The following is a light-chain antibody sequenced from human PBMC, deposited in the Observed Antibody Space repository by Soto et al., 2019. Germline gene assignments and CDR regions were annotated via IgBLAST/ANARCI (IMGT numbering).Light chain of an antibody. CDR3: GSYRITTAV. Sequence: QSVLTQPTSVSGSPGQSITISCTGTSSDVGGYNYVSWYQQYPGKAPKLMIYDVTNRPSGVSNRLSGSKSGNTASLTISGLQAEDEADYYCGSYRITTAVFGTGTKVTVL. J-gene: IGLJ1*01. CDR1: SSDVGGYNY. V-gene: IGLV2-14*01. CDR2: DVT.